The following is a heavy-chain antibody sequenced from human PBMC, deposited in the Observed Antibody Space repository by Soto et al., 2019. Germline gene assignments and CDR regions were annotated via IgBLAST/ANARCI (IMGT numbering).Heavy chain of an antibody. CDR2: ISPGGGTT. V-gene: IGHV1-46*03. CDR1: GYTFTTNF. D-gene: IGHD3-22*01. J-gene: IGHJ3*01. Sequence: VQLVQSGAEVKKPGASVKISCKASGYTFTTNFIHWIRQAPGQGLEWVGIISPGGGTTVYAQKFQGRVTMTRDTSTSTVYMELRNLRSEDTAVFYCARAHYDSDAFDCWGQGTMVIVSS. CDR3: ARAHYDSDAFDC.